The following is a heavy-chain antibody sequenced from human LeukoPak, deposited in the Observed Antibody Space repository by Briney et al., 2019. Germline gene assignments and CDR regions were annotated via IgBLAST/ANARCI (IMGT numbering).Heavy chain of an antibody. CDR1: GGSICSYY. CDR2: MYYSGST. Sequence: SETLSLTCTVSGGSICSYYWSWIRQPPGKGLEWIGYMYYSGSTNYNPSLKSRVTISVDTSKNQFSLKLSSVTAADTAVYYCSGSYLYYYYYYMNVWGKGTTVTISS. V-gene: IGHV4-59*03. J-gene: IGHJ6*03. CDR3: SGSYLYYYYYYMNV. D-gene: IGHD1-26*01.